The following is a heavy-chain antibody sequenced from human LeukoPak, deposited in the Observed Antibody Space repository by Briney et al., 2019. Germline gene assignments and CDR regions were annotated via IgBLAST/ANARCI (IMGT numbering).Heavy chain of an antibody. CDR2: IIPIFGTA. D-gene: IGHD3-9*01. CDR1: GGTFSSYA. J-gene: IGHJ5*02. Sequence: GASVKVSCKASGGTFSSYAISWVRQAPGQGLEWMGGIIPIFGTANYAQKFQGRVTITADKSTSTAYMELSSLRSEDTAVYYGASHVLRYFDWLEEGSWFDPWGQGTLVTVSS. V-gene: IGHV1-69*06. CDR3: ASHVLRYFDWLEEGSWFDP.